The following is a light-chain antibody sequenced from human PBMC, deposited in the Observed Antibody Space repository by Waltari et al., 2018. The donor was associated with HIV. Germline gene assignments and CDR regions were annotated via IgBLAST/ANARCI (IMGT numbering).Light chain of an antibody. J-gene: IGKJ1*01. CDR3: MQALQTPWT. CDR1: QSLLRTNVYNY. CDR2: LGS. Sequence: DIVMTQSPLSLPVTPGEPASISCRSSQSLLRTNVYNYLDWYLQKPGQSPQLLIYLGSNRASGVPDRFSGSGSGTDFTLKISRVEAEDVGVYYCMQALQTPWTFGQGTKVEIK. V-gene: IGKV2-28*01.